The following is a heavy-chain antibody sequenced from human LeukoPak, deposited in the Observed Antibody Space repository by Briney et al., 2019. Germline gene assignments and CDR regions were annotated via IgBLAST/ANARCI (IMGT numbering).Heavy chain of an antibody. D-gene: IGHD6-25*01. V-gene: IGHV4-34*01. CDR1: GGSFRGYY. CDR2: INPSGDT. CDR3: ARQRGWFDS. J-gene: IGHJ5*01. Sequence: SETLSLTCAVYGGSFRGYYWTWIRQPPGMGLEWIGEINPSGDTKYNPSLKSRVTISVDTSKNQFSLTLTSVTAADTALYFCARQRGWFDSWGQGTLVTVSS.